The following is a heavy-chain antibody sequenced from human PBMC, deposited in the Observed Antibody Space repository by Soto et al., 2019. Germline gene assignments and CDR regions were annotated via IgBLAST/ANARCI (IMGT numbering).Heavy chain of an antibody. J-gene: IGHJ5*02. Sequence: ASETLSLTCTVSGGTISSYYWSWIRQPPGKGLEWIGYIYYSGSTNYNPSLKSRVTISVDTSKNQFSLKLSSVTAADTAVYYCARGLYGSGLNWFDPWGQGTLVTVSS. CDR1: GGTISSYY. D-gene: IGHD3-10*01. CDR2: IYYSGST. CDR3: ARGLYGSGLNWFDP. V-gene: IGHV4-59*12.